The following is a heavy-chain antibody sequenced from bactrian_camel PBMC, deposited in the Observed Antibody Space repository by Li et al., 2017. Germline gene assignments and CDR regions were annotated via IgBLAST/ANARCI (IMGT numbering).Heavy chain of an antibody. Sequence: ERPFSAFAVGYFRQVPGKEREAVAVIDSNDNIRYIDSVMGRFTISRDNVKKMLFLDMKDLKPEDTAMYYCAKDRTIVTMGLFGYWGQGTQVTVS. CDR1: ERPFSAFA. CDR2: IDSNDNI. CDR3: AKDRTIVTMGLFGY. J-gene: IGHJ6*01. V-gene: IGHV3S57*01. D-gene: IGHD4*01.